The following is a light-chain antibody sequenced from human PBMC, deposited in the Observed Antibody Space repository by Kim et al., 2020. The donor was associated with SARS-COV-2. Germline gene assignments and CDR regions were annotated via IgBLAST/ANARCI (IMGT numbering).Light chain of an antibody. CDR1: QSGSSY. V-gene: IGKV3-11*01. CDR2: DSF. J-gene: IGKJ3*01. CDR3: QQRSTWPIT. Sequence: LPPGEGATLSCRASQSGSSYLAWYQQKPGQAPRLLIYDSFNSANGIPVRFSGSGSGTDFTLTISSLEPEDFAVYYCQQRSTWPITFGPGTKVDIK.